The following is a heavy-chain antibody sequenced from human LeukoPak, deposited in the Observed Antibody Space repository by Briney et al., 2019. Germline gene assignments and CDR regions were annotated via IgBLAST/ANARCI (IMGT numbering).Heavy chain of an antibody. CDR2: IYHSEST. V-gene: IGHV4-30-2*01. CDR1: GGSISSGGYY. Sequence: SQTLPLTCTVSGGSISSGGYYWSWIRQPPGKGLEWIGYIYHSESTYYNPSLESRVTISVDRSKNQFSLKLSSVTAADTAVYYCARMTTVPNWEDYWGQGTLVTVSS. J-gene: IGHJ4*02. D-gene: IGHD4-17*01. CDR3: ARMTTVPNWEDY.